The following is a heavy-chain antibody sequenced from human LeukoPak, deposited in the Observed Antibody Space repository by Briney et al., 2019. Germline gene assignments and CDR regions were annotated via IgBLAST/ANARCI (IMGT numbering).Heavy chain of an antibody. D-gene: IGHD2-15*01. CDR3: ATTLTPYRSGGSCYSGAPNYYYYGMDV. J-gene: IGHJ6*02. CDR2: INPSGGST. Sequence: ASVKVSCKASGYTFTSYYMHWVRQAPGQGLEWMGIINPSGGSTSYAQKFQGRVTMTRDTSTSTVYMELSSLRSEDTAVYYCATTLTPYRSGGSCYSGAPNYYYYGMDVWGQGTTVTVSS. V-gene: IGHV1-46*01. CDR1: GYTFTSYY.